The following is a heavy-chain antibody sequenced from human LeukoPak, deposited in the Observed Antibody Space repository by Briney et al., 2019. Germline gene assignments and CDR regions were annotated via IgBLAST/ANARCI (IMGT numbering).Heavy chain of an antibody. Sequence: SETLSLTCTVSGDSISSYYWSWIRQPPGKGLEWIGYIYYSGSTNYNPSLKSRVTISVDTSKNQFSLKLSSVTAADTAVYYCARHGRNDGFDYWGQGTLVTVSS. CDR3: ARHGRNDGFDY. D-gene: IGHD1-1*01. CDR2: IYYSGST. V-gene: IGHV4-59*08. CDR1: GDSISSYY. J-gene: IGHJ4*02.